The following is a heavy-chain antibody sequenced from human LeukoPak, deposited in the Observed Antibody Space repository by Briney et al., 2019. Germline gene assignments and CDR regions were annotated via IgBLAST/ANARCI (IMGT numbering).Heavy chain of an antibody. Sequence: GGSLRLSCAASGFTFSSYAMHWVRQAPGKGLEWVAVISYDGSNKYYADSVKGRFTISRDNSKNTLYLQMNSRRAEDTAVYYCARDYYYDSTNTNWFDPWGQGTLVTVSS. CDR1: GFTFSSYA. CDR3: ARDYYYDSTNTNWFDP. D-gene: IGHD3-22*01. V-gene: IGHV3-30-3*01. CDR2: ISYDGSNK. J-gene: IGHJ5*02.